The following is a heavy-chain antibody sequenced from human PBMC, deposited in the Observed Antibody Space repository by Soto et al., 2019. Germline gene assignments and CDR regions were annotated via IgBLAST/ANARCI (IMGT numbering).Heavy chain of an antibody. Sequence: QVQLVESGGGVVQPGRSLRLSCAASGFTFSSYGMHWVRQAPGKGLEWVAVRWYDGSNKYYADSVKGRFTISRDNSKNTLYLQMTSLRAEDTAVYYCARGDETLDAFDIWGQGTMVTVSS. CDR2: RWYDGSNK. CDR1: GFTFSSYG. CDR3: ARGDETLDAFDI. V-gene: IGHV3-33*01. J-gene: IGHJ3*02.